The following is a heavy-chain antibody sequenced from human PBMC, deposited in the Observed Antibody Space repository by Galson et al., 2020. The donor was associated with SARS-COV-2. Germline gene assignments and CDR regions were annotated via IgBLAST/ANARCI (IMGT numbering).Heavy chain of an antibody. CDR3: ARDIWGSCFDNYGLDV. Sequence: SETLSLTCTVSGGSISRYYCSWIRQPPGKGLEWIDYIYYSGSTSYNPSLKGRVTISVDMSKSQFSLQLTSVTAADTAVYYCARDIWGSCFDNYGLDVWGQGTTVTVSS. CDR1: GGSISRYY. J-gene: IGHJ6*02. CDR2: IYYSGST. V-gene: IGHV4-59*01. D-gene: IGHD3-16*01.